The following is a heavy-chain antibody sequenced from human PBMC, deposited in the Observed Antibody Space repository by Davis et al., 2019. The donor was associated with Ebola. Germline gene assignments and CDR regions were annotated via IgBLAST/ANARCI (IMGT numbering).Heavy chain of an antibody. Sequence: ASVKVSCKASGYTFTSYDINWVRQATGQGLEWMGWMNPNSGNTGYAQKFQGRVTMTRNTSISTAYMELSSLRSEDTAVYYCARGILWFGEGYYYYGMDVWGKGTTVTVSS. CDR1: GYTFTSYD. CDR3: ARGILWFGEGYYYYGMDV. V-gene: IGHV1-8*01. D-gene: IGHD3-10*01. CDR2: MNPNSGNT. J-gene: IGHJ6*04.